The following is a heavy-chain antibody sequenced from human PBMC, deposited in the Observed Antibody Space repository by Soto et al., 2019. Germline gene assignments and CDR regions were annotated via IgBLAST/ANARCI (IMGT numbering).Heavy chain of an antibody. V-gene: IGHV3-9*01. J-gene: IGHJ4*02. CDR1: GFTFDDYA. Sequence: PGGSLILSCAASGFTFDDYAMRWVRRIPAKGLEWVSGILWNSGGIGYAVSVKGRFTISRDNAKNLLFLEMNSLRLEDTAFYYCVKDFRPSEYDSSGYFDFWGQGTLVTVSS. D-gene: IGHD3-22*01. CDR2: ILWNSGGI. CDR3: VKDFRPSEYDSSGYFDF.